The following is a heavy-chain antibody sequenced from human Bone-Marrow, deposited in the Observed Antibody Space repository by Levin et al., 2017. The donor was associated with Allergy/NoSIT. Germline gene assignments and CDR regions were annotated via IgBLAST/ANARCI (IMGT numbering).Heavy chain of an antibody. D-gene: IGHD3-9*01. CDR1: GGSISSYY. CDR2: IYYSGST. CDR3: ARDSEGNYDILTGQAAFDI. Sequence: SETLSLTCTVSGGSISSYYWSWIRQPPGKGLEWIGYIYYSGSTNYNPSLKSRVTISVDTSKNQFSLKLSSVTAADTAVYYCARDSEGNYDILTGQAAFDIWGQGTMVTVSS. J-gene: IGHJ3*02. V-gene: IGHV4-59*01.